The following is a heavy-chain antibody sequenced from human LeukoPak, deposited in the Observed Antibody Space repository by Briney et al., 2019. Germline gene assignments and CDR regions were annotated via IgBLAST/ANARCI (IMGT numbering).Heavy chain of an antibody. CDR2: IYYSGST. CDR1: GGSISSYY. Sequence: SETLSLTCTVSGGSISSYYWSWIRQPPGKGLEWIGYIYYSGSTNYNPSLKSRVTISVDTSKNQFSLKLSSVTAADTAVYCCARVWDYYDSSGYPGYFDLWGRGTLVTVSS. CDR3: ARVWDYYDSSGYPGYFDL. D-gene: IGHD3-22*01. J-gene: IGHJ2*01. V-gene: IGHV4-59*01.